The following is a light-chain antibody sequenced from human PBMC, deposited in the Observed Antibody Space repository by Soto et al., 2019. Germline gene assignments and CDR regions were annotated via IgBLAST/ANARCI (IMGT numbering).Light chain of an antibody. CDR1: SSNIGAGYD. Sequence: QPVLTQPPSVSGAPGQRVTISCTGSSSNIGAGYDVHWYQQLPGTAPKLLIYDNNNRPSGVPDRFSGSKSGTSASLAITGLQAEDEADYYCQSYDSSLSGSYVFGSGTKLTVL. CDR2: DNN. V-gene: IGLV1-40*01. J-gene: IGLJ1*01. CDR3: QSYDSSLSGSYV.